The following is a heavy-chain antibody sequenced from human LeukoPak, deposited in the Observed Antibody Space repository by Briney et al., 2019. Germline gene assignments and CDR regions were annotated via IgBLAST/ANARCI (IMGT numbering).Heavy chain of an antibody. J-gene: IGHJ4*02. CDR1: GGSISSGNYH. CDR2: IYHTGNT. D-gene: IGHD3-10*01. V-gene: IGHV4-39*07. CDR3: ATAVGGWGYFDY. Sequence: SETLSLTCTVSGGSISSGNYHWAWIRQPPGKGLECIGSIYHTGNTYYNPSLKSRVTISVDTSKNQFSLKLSSVSAADTAVYYCATAVGGWGYFDYWGQGTLVTVSS.